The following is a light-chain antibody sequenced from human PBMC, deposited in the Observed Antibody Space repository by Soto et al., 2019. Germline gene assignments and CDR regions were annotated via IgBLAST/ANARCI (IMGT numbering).Light chain of an antibody. CDR3: SSYTSTTPYV. Sequence: QSVLTQPASVSGSPGQSITISCTGTSSDVGGYNYVSWYQQYPGKAPKLMIYEVTNRPSGVSDRFSGSRSGNTASLIISGLQAEDEADYYCSSYTSTTPYVFGTGTKLTVL. CDR2: EVT. J-gene: IGLJ1*01. CDR1: SSDVGGYNY. V-gene: IGLV2-14*01.